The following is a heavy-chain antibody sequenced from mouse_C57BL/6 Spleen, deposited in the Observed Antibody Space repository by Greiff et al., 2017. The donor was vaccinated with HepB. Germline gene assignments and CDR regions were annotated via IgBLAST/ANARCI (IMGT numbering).Heavy chain of an antibody. CDR2: INPNNGGT. V-gene: IGHV1-26*01. J-gene: IGHJ3*01. CDR3: ARGYGSSYQAWFAY. CDR1: GYTFTDYY. D-gene: IGHD1-1*01. Sequence: EVQLQQSGPELVKPGASVKISCKASGYTFTDYYMNWVKQSHGKSLEWIGDINPNNGGTSYNQKFKGKATLTVDKSSSTAYMELRSLTSEDSAVYYCARGYGSSYQAWFAYWGQGTLVTVSA.